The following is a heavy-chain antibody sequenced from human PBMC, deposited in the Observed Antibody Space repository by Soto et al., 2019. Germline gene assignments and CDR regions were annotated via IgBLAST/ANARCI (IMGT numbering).Heavy chain of an antibody. D-gene: IGHD4-17*01. CDR3: ARGGYTVTTAGYYYYYGMDV. V-gene: IGHV4-59*01. Sequence: SETLSLTCTVSGGSISSYYWSWIRQPPGKGLEWIGYIYYSGSTNYNPSLKSRVTISVDTSKNQFSLKLSSVTAADTAVYYCARGGYTVTTAGYYYYYGMDVWGQGTTVTVSS. J-gene: IGHJ6*02. CDR1: GGSISSYY. CDR2: IYYSGST.